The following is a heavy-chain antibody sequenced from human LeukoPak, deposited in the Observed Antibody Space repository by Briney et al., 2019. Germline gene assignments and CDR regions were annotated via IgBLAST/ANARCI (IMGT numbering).Heavy chain of an antibody. J-gene: IGHJ4*02. Sequence: GGSLRLSCAASGFTFSSYRMRWVRQAPGKGLEWVANIKEDGSKEYYVDSVKGRFTISRDSAKNSLYLQMNSLRAEDTAVYYCARDARDYGDYVVAFDYWGQGTLVTVSS. CDR1: GFTFSSYR. V-gene: IGHV3-7*01. CDR2: IKEDGSKE. CDR3: ARDARDYGDYVVAFDY. D-gene: IGHD4-17*01.